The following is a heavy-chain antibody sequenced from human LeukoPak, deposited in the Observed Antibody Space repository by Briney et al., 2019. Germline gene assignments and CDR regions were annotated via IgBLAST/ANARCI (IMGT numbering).Heavy chain of an antibody. CDR2: ISSSGSTI. V-gene: IGHV3-48*03. CDR3: ARDLEYDILTGYSYYYYMDV. D-gene: IGHD3-9*01. CDR1: GFTFSSYE. Sequence: GGSLRLSCAASGFTFSSYEMNWVRQAPGKGLEWVSYISSSGSTIYYADSVKGRFTISRDNAKNTLYLQMSSLRAEDTAVYYYARDLEYDILTGYSYYYYMDVWGKGTTVTVSS. J-gene: IGHJ6*03.